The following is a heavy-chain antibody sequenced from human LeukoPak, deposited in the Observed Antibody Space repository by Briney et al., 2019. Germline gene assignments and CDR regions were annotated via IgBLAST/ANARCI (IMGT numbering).Heavy chain of an antibody. Sequence: SETLSLTCTVSGGSISSYYWSWIRQPPGKGLEWIGYIHYSGSTKYNPSLRSRVAISVDASKNQFSLKLSSVTAADTAVYYCARHTSYYDSTGYYYGGDWFDPWGQGTLVTVSS. CDR3: ARHTSYYDSTGYYYGGDWFDP. J-gene: IGHJ5*02. CDR1: GGSISSYY. V-gene: IGHV4-59*08. D-gene: IGHD3-22*01. CDR2: IHYSGST.